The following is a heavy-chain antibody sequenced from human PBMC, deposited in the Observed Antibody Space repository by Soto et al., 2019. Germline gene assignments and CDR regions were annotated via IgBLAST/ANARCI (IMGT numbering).Heavy chain of an antibody. CDR2: IKSKTDGGTT. J-gene: IGHJ4*02. CDR1: GFTFSNAW. CDR3: TTDAPLSDILTGYYFDY. D-gene: IGHD3-9*01. Sequence: GGSLRLSCAASGFTFSNAWMSWVRQAPGKGLEWVGRIKSKTDGGTTDYAAPVKGRFTISRDDSKNTLYLQMNSLKTEDTAVYYCTTDAPLSDILTGYYFDYWGQGTLVTVSS. V-gene: IGHV3-15*01.